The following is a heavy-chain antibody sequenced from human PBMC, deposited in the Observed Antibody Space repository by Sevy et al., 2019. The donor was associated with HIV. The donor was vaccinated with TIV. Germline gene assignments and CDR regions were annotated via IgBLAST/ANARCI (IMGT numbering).Heavy chain of an antibody. J-gene: IGHJ6*02. CDR1: GFTFSSYS. V-gene: IGHV3-48*02. CDR2: ISSSSSTI. CDR3: ARGKRGNNYDSSGYSIQYYYYGMDV. D-gene: IGHD3-22*01. Sequence: GGSLRLSCAASGFTFSSYSMNWVRQAPGKGLEWVSYISSSSSTIYYADSVKGRFTISRDNAKNSLYLQMNSLRDEDTAVYYCARGKRGNNYDSSGYSIQYYYYGMDVWGQGTTVTVSS.